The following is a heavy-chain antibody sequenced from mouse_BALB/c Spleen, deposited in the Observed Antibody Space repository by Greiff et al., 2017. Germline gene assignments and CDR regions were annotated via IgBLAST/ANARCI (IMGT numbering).Heavy chain of an antibody. CDR1: GFTFSSFG. D-gene: IGHD2-14*01. V-gene: IGHV5-17*02. Sequence: EVHLVESGGGLVQPGGSRKLSCAASGFTFSSFGMHWVRQAPEKGLEWVAYISSGSSTIYYADTVKGRFTISRDNPKNTLFLQMTSLRSEDTAMYYCARRGYPYYATDYWGQGTSVTVSS. CDR2: ISSGSSTI. CDR3: ARRGYPYYATDY. J-gene: IGHJ4*01.